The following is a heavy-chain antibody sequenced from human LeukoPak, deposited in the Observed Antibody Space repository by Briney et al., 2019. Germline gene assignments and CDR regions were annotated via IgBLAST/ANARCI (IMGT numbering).Heavy chain of an antibody. Sequence: PSETLSLTCGVSGYSISSGYYWVWIRRPPGKGLEWIGSIHHSGTTYYNPPLKSRLTISVDTSKNQFSLKLSSVTAADTAVYYCASQYYYGSAYWGQGTMVTVSS. V-gene: IGHV4-38-2*01. D-gene: IGHD3-10*01. J-gene: IGHJ3*01. CDR2: IHHSGTT. CDR1: GYSISSGYY. CDR3: ASQYYYGSAY.